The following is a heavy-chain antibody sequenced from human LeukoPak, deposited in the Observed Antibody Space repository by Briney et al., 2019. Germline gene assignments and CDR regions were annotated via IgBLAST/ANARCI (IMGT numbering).Heavy chain of an antibody. CDR2: IYYSGNT. CDR3: ARQPGSGLFILQ. V-gene: IGHV4-39*01. CDR1: GVSISSSNSY. J-gene: IGHJ4*02. Sequence: PSETLSLTCTVSGVSISSSNSYCGWIRHPPGKGLEWIGSIYYSGNTYYNATLKSQVSISIDTSKNQSSLRLTCVTAADTAVYYCARQPGSGLFILQGGQGTLVTVSS. D-gene: IGHD3/OR15-3a*01.